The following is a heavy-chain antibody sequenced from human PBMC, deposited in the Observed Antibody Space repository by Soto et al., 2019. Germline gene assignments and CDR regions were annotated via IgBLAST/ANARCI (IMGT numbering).Heavy chain of an antibody. CDR1: GGSISSYY. J-gene: IGHJ3*02. CDR3: ARRYGYAFDI. CDR2: IYYSGST. V-gene: IGHV4-59*01. D-gene: IGHD4-17*01. Sequence: SETLSLTCTASGGSISSYYWCWIRQPPGKGLEWIGYIYYSGSTNYNPSLKSRVTISVDTSKNQFSLKLSSVTAADTAVYYCARRYGYAFDIWGQGTMVTVSS.